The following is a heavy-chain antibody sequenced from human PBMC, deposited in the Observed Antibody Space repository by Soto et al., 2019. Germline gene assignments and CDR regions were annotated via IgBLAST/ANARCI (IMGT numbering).Heavy chain of an antibody. Sequence: EVQLVESGGTLVQPGGSLRLSCAASGFDASVNYMTWVRQAPVKGLEWVSAINSGGNTFYADSVKGRFTISRDNSKNTVYLQMNSLRVEDTAMYDCVRENYYCGMDVRGQGTAVTVSS. J-gene: IGHJ6*01. CDR1: GFDASVNY. V-gene: IGHV3-66*01. CDR3: VRENYYCGMDV. CDR2: INSGGNT.